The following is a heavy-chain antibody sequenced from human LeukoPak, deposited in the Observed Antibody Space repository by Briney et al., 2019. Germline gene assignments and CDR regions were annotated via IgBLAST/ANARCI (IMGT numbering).Heavy chain of an antibody. J-gene: IGHJ4*02. V-gene: IGHV3-30-3*02. CDR1: GFTFSPHA. D-gene: IGHD1-26*01. CDR2: ISSDGSDK. Sequence: GGSLRLSCAASGFTFSPHAMHWVRQAPGKGLKWVAVISSDGSDKYYADSVQGRFTISRDNSKNTLYLQMNNLRAEDTAVYYCAKTTRPLGAFDHWGQGTLVTVSS. CDR3: AKTTRPLGAFDH.